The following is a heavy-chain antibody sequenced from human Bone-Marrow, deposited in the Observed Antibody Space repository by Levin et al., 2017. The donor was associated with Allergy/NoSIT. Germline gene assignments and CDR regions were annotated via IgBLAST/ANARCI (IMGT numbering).Heavy chain of an antibody. CDR2: ILNGGGAT. V-gene: IGHV3-23*01. CDR1: AFTLDNYG. Sequence: GESLKISCVASAFTLDNYGMSWVRQAPGKGPEWVSNILNGGGATNYAHSVRGRFTIFRDNSKNTLYLQMNSLRAEDTALYFCARDKTGAMDVWGQGTTVTVSS. CDR3: ARDKTGAMDV. J-gene: IGHJ6*02.